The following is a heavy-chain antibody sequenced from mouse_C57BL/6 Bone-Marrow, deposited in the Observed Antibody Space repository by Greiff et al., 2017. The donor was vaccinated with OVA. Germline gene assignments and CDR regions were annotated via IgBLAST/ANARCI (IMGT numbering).Heavy chain of an antibody. J-gene: IGHJ1*03. CDR1: GYSITSGYY. V-gene: IGHV3-6*01. CDR3: ASRGYYYGSSHYWYFDV. CDR2: ISYDGSN. Sequence: DVKLQESGPGLVKPSQSLSLTCSVTGYSITSGYYWNWIRQFPGNKLEWMGYISYDGSNNYNPSLKNRISITRDTSKNQFFLKLNSVTTEDTATYYCASRGYYYGSSHYWYFDVWGTGTTVTVSS. D-gene: IGHD1-1*01.